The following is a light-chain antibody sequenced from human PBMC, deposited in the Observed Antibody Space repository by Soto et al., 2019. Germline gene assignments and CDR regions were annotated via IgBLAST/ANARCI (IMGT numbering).Light chain of an antibody. V-gene: IGLV4-69*01. CDR2: LSSDGSH. J-gene: IGLJ2*01. CDR3: QTWDTGARVV. CDR1: SGHSSYA. Sequence: QSVLTQSPSASASLGASVKLTCTLSSGHSSYAIAWHQQQPEKGPRYLMKLSSDGSHSKGDGIPDRFSGSSSGAARYLTISILQSEDEPDYYCQTWDTGARVVFGGGTKLTVL.